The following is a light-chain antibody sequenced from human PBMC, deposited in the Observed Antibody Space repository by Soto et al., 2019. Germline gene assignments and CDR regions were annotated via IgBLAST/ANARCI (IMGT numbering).Light chain of an antibody. CDR3: QHYNQYSGP. J-gene: IGKJ3*01. CDR2: GAS. Sequence: DIQLTQSPSTLSSSVGDRVTITCRASQDIFTSLAWYHQKPARPPKLLIFGASNLQSGVPPRFRGSGSASDFNLTISSLQPDDVAVYYCQHYNQYSGPFGPGTKVDIK. CDR1: QDIFTS. V-gene: IGKV1-5*01.